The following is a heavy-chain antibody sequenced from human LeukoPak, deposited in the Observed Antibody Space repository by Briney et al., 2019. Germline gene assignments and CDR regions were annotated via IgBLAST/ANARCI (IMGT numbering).Heavy chain of an antibody. J-gene: IGHJ6*02. CDR1: GGSISSYY. Sequence: PSETLSLTCTASGGSISSYYWSWIRQPPGKGLEWIGDIYYSGSTNYNPSLKSRVTISVDTSKNQFSLKLSSVTAADTAVYYCARGVGSSGWYYYYGMDVWGQGTTVTVSS. CDR2: IYYSGST. V-gene: IGHV4-59*01. CDR3: ARGVGSSGWYYYYGMDV. D-gene: IGHD6-19*01.